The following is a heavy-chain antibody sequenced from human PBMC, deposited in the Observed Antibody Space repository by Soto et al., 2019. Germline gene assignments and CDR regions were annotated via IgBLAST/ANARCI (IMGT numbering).Heavy chain of an antibody. CDR1: GYSFTSYW. J-gene: IGHJ4*02. CDR3: ARQPDVNIVATFLSPFDY. V-gene: IGHV5-51*01. Sequence: GESLKISCKGSGYSFTSYWIGWVRQMPGKGLEWMGIIYPGDSDTRYSPSFQGQVTISADTSISTAYLQWSSLKASDTAMYYCARQPDVNIVATFLSPFDYWGQGTLVTVSS. D-gene: IGHD5-12*01. CDR2: IYPGDSDT.